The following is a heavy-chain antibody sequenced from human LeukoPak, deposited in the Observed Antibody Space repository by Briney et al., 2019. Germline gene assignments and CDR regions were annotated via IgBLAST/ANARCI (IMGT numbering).Heavy chain of an antibody. D-gene: IGHD3-3*01. J-gene: IGHJ4*02. CDR2: LRDDGFNK. Sequence: GGSLRLSCAASGFTFSSYAMHRVRQAPGKGLEWVALLRDDGFNKYYADSVKDRFTISRDTSKNTLFLEMNRLTIEDRAIYYCAKSRRQYDFWSGFDYWGRGTLVTVSS. CDR3: AKSRRQYDFWSGFDY. V-gene: IGHV3-30-3*02. CDR1: GFTFSSYA.